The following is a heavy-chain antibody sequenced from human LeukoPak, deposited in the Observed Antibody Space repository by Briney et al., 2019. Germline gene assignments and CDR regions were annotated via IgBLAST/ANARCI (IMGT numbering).Heavy chain of an antibody. CDR2: MKEEGGNI. D-gene: IGHD6-19*01. CDR1: GFTFSTEW. CDR3: TRDGCSGWCHDY. Sequence: PGGSLRLSCAASGFTFSTEWMGWVRQAPGEGLERVATMKEEGGNIYYVDSVRGRFTISRDNAKNSLFLQMNSLRADDTAVYYCTRDGCSGWCHDYWGQGTLVTVSS. V-gene: IGHV3-7*01. J-gene: IGHJ4*02.